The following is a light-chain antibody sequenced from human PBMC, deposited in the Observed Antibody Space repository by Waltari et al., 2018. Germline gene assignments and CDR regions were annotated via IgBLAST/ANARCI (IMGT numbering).Light chain of an antibody. CDR1: PTVLYNSNNRNY. Sequence: DFVMTQSPASLALSLGERATIHCKTSPTVLYNSNNRNYLTLYQQKPGQPPKLLFYWASTRESGVPDRFSASGSGTDFTLTISRLQPEDVAIYYCQQYYSSPYTFGQGTRLEIK. V-gene: IGKV4-1*01. CDR2: WAS. CDR3: QQYYSSPYT. J-gene: IGKJ2*01.